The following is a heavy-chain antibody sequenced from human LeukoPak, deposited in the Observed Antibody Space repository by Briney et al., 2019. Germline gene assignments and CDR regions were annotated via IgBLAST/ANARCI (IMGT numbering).Heavy chain of an antibody. J-gene: IGHJ5*02. CDR2: INQDGSEK. Sequence: GGSLRLSCAASGFTVTSNYMSWVRQAPGKGLEWVANINQDGSEKYFVDSVKGRFTISRDNAKNSLYLQMNSLRAEDTAVYYCARGGAPYCTSTSCYEDWFDPWGQGTLVTVSS. CDR1: GFTVTSNY. CDR3: ARGGAPYCTSTSCYEDWFDP. V-gene: IGHV3-7*05. D-gene: IGHD2-2*01.